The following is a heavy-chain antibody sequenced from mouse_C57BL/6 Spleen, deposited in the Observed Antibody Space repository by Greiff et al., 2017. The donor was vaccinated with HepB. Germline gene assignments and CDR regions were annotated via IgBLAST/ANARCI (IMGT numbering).Heavy chain of an antibody. CDR2: IDPSDSYT. Sequence: QVQLKQPGAELVRPGTSVKLSCKASGYTFTSYWMHWVKQRPGQGLEWIGVIDPSDSYTNYNQKFKGKATLTVDTSSSTAYMQLSSLTSEDSAVYYCARTTVVAYYYAMDYWGQGTSVTVSS. J-gene: IGHJ4*01. CDR3: ARTTVVAYYYAMDY. D-gene: IGHD1-1*01. CDR1: GYTFTSYW. V-gene: IGHV1-59*01.